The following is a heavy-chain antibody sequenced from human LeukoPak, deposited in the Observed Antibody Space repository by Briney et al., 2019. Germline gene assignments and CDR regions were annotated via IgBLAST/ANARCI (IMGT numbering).Heavy chain of an antibody. D-gene: IGHD6-19*01. CDR3: ARGRGEGYSRSSGWPNYYYYMDV. CDR2: IYYSGST. Sequence: ASETLSLTCTVSGGSISSYYWSWIRQPPGKGLEWIGYIYYSGSTNYNPSLKSRVTISVDTSKNQFSLKLSSVTAADTAVYYCARGRGEGYSRSSGWPNYYYYMDVWGKGTTVTVSS. V-gene: IGHV4-59*01. J-gene: IGHJ6*03. CDR1: GGSISSYY.